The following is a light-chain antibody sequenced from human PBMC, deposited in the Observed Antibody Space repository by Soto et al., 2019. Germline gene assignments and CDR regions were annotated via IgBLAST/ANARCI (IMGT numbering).Light chain of an antibody. V-gene: IGKV3-20*01. CDR1: QSVSSTY. CDR3: QQYGSSRWT. J-gene: IGKJ1*01. CDR2: GAS. Sequence: IVLTHAPHTLSFFPRERATLSFRARQSVSSTYLAWYQQKLGQAPRLLIFGASSRATGIPDRFSGSGSGTDFTLTISRLEPEDFAVYYCQQYGSSRWTLGQGTKVDIK.